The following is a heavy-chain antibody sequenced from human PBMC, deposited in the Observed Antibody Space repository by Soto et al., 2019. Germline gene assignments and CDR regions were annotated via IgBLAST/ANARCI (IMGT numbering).Heavy chain of an antibody. CDR3: ARSSGWYYYYGMDV. J-gene: IGHJ6*02. Sequence: QVQLVESGGGVVQPGRSLRLSCAASGFTFSSYGMHWVRQAPGKGLEWVAVIWYDGSKKYYADSVKGRFTISRYNFKNTLDLQMNSLRAADTAVYYCARSSGWYYYYGMDVWGQGTTVTVSS. CDR1: GFTFSSYG. D-gene: IGHD6-19*01. V-gene: IGHV3-33*01. CDR2: IWYDGSKK.